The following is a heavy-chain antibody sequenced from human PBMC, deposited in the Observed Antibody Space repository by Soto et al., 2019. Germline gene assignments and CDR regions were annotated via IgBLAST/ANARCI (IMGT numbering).Heavy chain of an antibody. J-gene: IGHJ5*02. Sequence: SETLSLTCTVSGDSISRSNNYWSWIRQPPGEGLEWIGFISYSGTTSYSPSLKSRVAISLDTSKNQSSLSLNFVTAAVTAVYYCARGRGYSYGLDPWGQGSLVTVSS. CDR3: ARGRGYSYGLDP. V-gene: IGHV4-30-4*01. D-gene: IGHD5-18*01. CDR2: ISYSGTT. CDR1: GDSISRSNNY.